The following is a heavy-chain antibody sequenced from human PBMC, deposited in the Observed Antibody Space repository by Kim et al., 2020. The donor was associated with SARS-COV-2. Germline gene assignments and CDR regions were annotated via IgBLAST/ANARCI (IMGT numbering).Heavy chain of an antibody. CDR1: GFTFGDYA. Sequence: GGSLRLSCAASGFTFGDYAMHWVRQAPGKGLEWVSGISWNSGSIGYADSVKGRFTISRDNAKNSLYLQMNSLRAEDTALYYCAKDRAAAGRGGFDYWGQGTLVTVSS. CDR3: AKDRAAAGRGGFDY. V-gene: IGHV3-9*01. J-gene: IGHJ4*02. D-gene: IGHD6-13*01. CDR2: ISWNSGSI.